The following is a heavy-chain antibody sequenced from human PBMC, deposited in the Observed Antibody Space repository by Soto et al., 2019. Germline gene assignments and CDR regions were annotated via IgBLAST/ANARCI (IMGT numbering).Heavy chain of an antibody. V-gene: IGHV3-30*03. CDR1: GFTFSSYG. Sequence: GGSLRLSCAASGFTFSSYGMHWVRQAPGKGLEWVAVISYDGSNKYYADSVKGRFTISRDNSKNTLYLQMNSLRAEDTAVYYWARNLMTTVIIDYGGREPLVTVSS. J-gene: IGHJ4*02. CDR2: ISYDGSNK. D-gene: IGHD4-17*01. CDR3: ARNLMTTVIIDY.